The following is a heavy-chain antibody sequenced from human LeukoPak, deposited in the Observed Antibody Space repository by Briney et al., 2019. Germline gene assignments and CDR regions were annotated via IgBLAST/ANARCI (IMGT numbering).Heavy chain of an antibody. V-gene: IGHV4-59*01. CDR1: GGSISSNY. CDR3: ARAYHGSGSFSLLFDP. Sequence: SETLSLTCTVSGGSISSNYWSWVRQPPGKGLEWIGYIYYSGITNNIPSLKSRVTISVDTSKNQFSLKLSSVTAADTAVYYCARAYHGSGSFSLLFDPWGQGTLVTVST. J-gene: IGHJ5*02. D-gene: IGHD3-10*01. CDR2: IYYSGIT.